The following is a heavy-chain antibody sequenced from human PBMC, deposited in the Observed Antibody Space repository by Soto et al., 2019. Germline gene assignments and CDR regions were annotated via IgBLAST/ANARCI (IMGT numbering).Heavy chain of an antibody. CDR1: GFTFSSYG. V-gene: IGHV3-33*01. J-gene: IGHJ5*02. Sequence: VQLVESGGGVVQPGRSLRLSCAASGFTFSSYGMHWVRQAPGKGLEWVAVIWYDGSNKYYADSVKGRFTISRDNSKNTLYLQMNSLRAEDTAVYYCARDGIAADVNWFDPWGQGTLVTVSS. D-gene: IGHD6-13*01. CDR2: IWYDGSNK. CDR3: ARDGIAADVNWFDP.